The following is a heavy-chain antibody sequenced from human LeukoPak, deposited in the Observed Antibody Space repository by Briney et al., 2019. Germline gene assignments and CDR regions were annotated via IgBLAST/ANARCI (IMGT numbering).Heavy chain of an antibody. V-gene: IGHV3-48*02. CDR1: TFTFSSYS. CDR3: ARILGFTLDY. Sequence: PGGSLRLSCATSTFTFSSYSMNWVRQAPGKGLEWVSYSEYSGTTSYYADSAKGRFTVSRDNAKNSLYLQMSSLRDEDTAVYYCARILGFTLDYWGQGTLVTVSA. CDR2: SEYSGTTS. J-gene: IGHJ4*02.